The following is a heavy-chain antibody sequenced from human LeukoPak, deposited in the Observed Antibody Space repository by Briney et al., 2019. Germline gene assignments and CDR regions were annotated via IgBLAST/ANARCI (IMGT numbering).Heavy chain of an antibody. CDR2: IYYSGST. Sequence: SETLSLTCTVSGGSISSYYWSWIRQPPGKGLEWSGYIYYSGSTNYNPSLKSRVTISVDTSKNQFSLKLSSVTAADTAVYYCARDLGITTSRYKDAFDIWGQGTMVSVSS. D-gene: IGHD3-10*01. CDR1: GGSISSYY. CDR3: ARDLGITTSRYKDAFDI. V-gene: IGHV4-59*12. J-gene: IGHJ3*02.